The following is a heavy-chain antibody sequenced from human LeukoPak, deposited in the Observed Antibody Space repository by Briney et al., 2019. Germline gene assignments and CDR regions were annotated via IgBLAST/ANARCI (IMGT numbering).Heavy chain of an antibody. Sequence: GGSLRLSCAASGFTFSTFAMIWVRQPPGKGLEWVSSIFPSGGEIHYADSVRGRFTISRDNSKSTLSLQMNSLRAEDTALYYCARDQGAYYYDSSTFDYWGQGTLVTVSS. D-gene: IGHD3-22*01. CDR3: ARDQGAYYYDSSTFDY. CDR1: GFTFSTFA. J-gene: IGHJ4*02. V-gene: IGHV3-23*01. CDR2: IFPSGGEI.